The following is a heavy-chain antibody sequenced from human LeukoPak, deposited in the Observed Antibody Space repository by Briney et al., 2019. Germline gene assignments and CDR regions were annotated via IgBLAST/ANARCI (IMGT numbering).Heavy chain of an antibody. CDR1: GYTFTSYD. J-gene: IGHJ4*02. Sequence: EASVKVSCKASGYTFTSYDINWVRQATGQGLEWMGWMNPNSGNTGYAQKFQGRVTITRNTSISTAYMELSSLRSEDTAVYYCARVAGAARLPVYWGQGTLVTASS. CDR3: ARVAGAARLPVY. CDR2: MNPNSGNT. V-gene: IGHV1-8*03. D-gene: IGHD6-6*01.